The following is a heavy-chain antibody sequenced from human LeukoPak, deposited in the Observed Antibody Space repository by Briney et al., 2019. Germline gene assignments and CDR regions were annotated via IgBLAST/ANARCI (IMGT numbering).Heavy chain of an antibody. CDR1: GDTFSNFA. Sequence: SVKVSCKASGDTFSNFALSLVRQAPGQGPEWVGRIIPMFGTANYAQKFQGRVTITADKSTSTAYMELSSLRSEDTAVYYCARDLLGDSPFDYWGQGTLVTVSS. D-gene: IGHD3-16*01. CDR2: IIPMFGTA. V-gene: IGHV1-69*06. CDR3: ARDLLGDSPFDY. J-gene: IGHJ4*02.